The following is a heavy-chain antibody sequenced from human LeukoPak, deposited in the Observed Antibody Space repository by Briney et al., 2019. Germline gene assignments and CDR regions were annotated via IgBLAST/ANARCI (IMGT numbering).Heavy chain of an antibody. V-gene: IGHV4-59*01. D-gene: IGHD5-18*01. J-gene: IGHJ3*02. Sequence: PSETLSLTCTVSGGSISSYYWSWIRQPPGKGLEWIGYIYYSGSTNYNPSLKSRVTISVDTSKNQFSLKLSSVTAADTAVYYRARKSYGQAFDIWGQGTMVTVSS. CDR2: IYYSGST. CDR3: ARKSYGQAFDI. CDR1: GGSISSYY.